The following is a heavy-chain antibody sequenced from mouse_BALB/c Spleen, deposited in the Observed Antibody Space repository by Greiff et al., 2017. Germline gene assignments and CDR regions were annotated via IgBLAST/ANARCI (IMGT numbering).Heavy chain of an antibody. J-gene: IGHJ3*01. Sequence: EVKLMESGGGLVKPGGSLKLSCAASGFTFSSYTMSWVRQTPEKRLEWVATISSGGSYTYYPDSVKGRFTISRDNAKNTLYLQMSSLKSEDTAMYYCTRGGDYYDYDWFAYWGQGTLVTVSA. CDR2: ISSGGSYT. V-gene: IGHV5-6-4*01. D-gene: IGHD2-4*01. CDR1: GFTFSSYT. CDR3: TRGGDYYDYDWFAY.